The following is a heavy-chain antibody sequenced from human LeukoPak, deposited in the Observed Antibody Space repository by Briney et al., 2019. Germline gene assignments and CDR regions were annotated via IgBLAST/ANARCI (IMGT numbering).Heavy chain of an antibody. CDR2: IDYSGST. V-gene: IGHV4-59*12. CDR1: GGSISPYY. CDR3: AREYTLYRSGWFLDY. Sequence: SETLSLTCTVSGGSISPYYWSWIRQPPGKGLEWIGSIDYSGSTYYNPSLKSRATISIDTSKNQFSLNLSSVTAADTAVYYCAREYTLYRSGWFLDYWGQGTLVTVSS. D-gene: IGHD6-19*01. J-gene: IGHJ4*02.